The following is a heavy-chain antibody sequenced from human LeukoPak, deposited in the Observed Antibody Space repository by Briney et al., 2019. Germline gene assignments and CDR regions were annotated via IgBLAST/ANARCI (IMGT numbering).Heavy chain of an antibody. D-gene: IGHD2-8*02. CDR3: ARDLVLVDTPGDDFDH. V-gene: IGHV3-74*01. CDR2: ITYDGSYT. CDR1: GFTFSNYW. J-gene: IGHJ4*02. Sequence: GGSLRLSCAASGFTFSNYWMHWVRQGPGKELVRVARITYDGSYTSYADSVRGRFTISRDNAKNTLFLQMNSLRAEDTAVYFCARDLVLVDTPGDDFDHWGRGTLVSVSS.